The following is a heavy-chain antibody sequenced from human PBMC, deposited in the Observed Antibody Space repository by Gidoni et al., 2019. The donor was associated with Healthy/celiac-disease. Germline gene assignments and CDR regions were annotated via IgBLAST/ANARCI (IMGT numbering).Heavy chain of an antibody. J-gene: IGHJ3*02. V-gene: IGHV4-4*02. CDR1: GGSISSSNW. D-gene: IGHD3-22*01. Sequence: QVQLQESGPGLVKPSGTLSLTCAVSGGSISSSNWWRWVRPPPGKGLEWIGEIYPSGSTNYNPSLKSRVTISVDKSKNQFSLKLSSVTAADTAVYYCARDPIPRGITMIVVVHDAFDIWGQGTMVTVSS. CDR2: IYPSGST. CDR3: ARDPIPRGITMIVVVHDAFDI.